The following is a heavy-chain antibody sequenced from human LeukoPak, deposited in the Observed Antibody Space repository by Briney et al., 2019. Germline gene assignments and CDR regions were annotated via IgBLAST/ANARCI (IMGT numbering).Heavy chain of an antibody. D-gene: IGHD6-19*01. CDR1: GFTFSSYG. CDR2: ISYDGSNK. V-gene: IGHV3-30*18. Sequence: PGGSLRFSCAASGFTFSSYGMHWVRQAPGKGLEWVAVISYDGSNKYYADSVKGRFTISRDNSKNTLYLQMNSLRAEDTAVYYCAKGVGQWLVRGYFDYWGQGTLVTVSS. J-gene: IGHJ4*02. CDR3: AKGVGQWLVRGYFDY.